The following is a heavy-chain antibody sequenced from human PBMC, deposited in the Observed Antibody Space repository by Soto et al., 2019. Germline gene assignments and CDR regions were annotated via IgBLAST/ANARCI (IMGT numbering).Heavy chain of an antibody. Sequence: EVQLLESGGGLVQPGGSLRLTCAAAGLAFNDYAMNWVRQAPEKGLEWVAGISGSGTSTSYADSVKGRFTISRDNSKNTMYLQMNSMRAEDTAVYYCAKDLNSDNSGFYAAFWGLGTLVTVSS. CDR3: AKDLNSDNSGFYAAF. D-gene: IGHD3-22*01. CDR1: GLAFNDYA. J-gene: IGHJ4*02. V-gene: IGHV3-23*01. CDR2: ISGSGTST.